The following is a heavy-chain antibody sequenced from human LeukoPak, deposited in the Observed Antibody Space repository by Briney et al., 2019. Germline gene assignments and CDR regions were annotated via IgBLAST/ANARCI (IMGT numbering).Heavy chain of an antibody. CDR3: ARDLALLDTAPFDY. J-gene: IGHJ4*02. CDR1: GGTFSSYA. V-gene: IGHV1-69*05. D-gene: IGHD5-18*01. Sequence: SVKVSCKASGGTFSSYAISWVRQAPGQGLEWMGGIIPIFGTANYAQKFQGRVTITTDESTSTAYMELSSLRSEDTAVYYCARDLALLDTAPFDYWGQGTLVTVSS. CDR2: IIPIFGTA.